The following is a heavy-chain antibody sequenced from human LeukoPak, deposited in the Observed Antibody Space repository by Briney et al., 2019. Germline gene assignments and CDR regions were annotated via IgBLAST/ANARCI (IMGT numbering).Heavy chain of an antibody. CDR2: INGRGTYI. J-gene: IGHJ4*02. CDR1: GFTFSDYF. CDR3: ARSGREATEIDY. D-gene: IGHD1-1*01. Sequence: PGGSLRLSCAASGFTFSDYFMSWVRQAPGKGLEWLPYINGRGTYIDYAESLKGRITISRDNAQNSLYLQMNSLRVEDTAVYYCARSGREATEIDYWGQGTLVTVSS. V-gene: IGHV3-11*06.